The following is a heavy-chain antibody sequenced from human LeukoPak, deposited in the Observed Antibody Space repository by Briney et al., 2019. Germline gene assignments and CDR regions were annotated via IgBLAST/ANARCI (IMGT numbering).Heavy chain of an antibody. CDR3: ARELRLRCEFDP. Sequence: PSETLSLTCTVSGGSISSYYWSWIRQHPGKGLEWIGYIYYSGSTYYNPSLKSRVTISVDTSKNQFSLKLSSVTAADTAVYYCARELRLRCEFDPWGQGTLVTVSS. CDR2: IYYSGST. CDR1: GGSISSYY. V-gene: IGHV4-59*06. J-gene: IGHJ5*02. D-gene: IGHD4-17*01.